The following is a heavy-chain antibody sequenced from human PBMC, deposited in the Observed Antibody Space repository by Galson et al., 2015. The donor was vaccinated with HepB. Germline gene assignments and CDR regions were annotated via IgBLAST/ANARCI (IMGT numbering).Heavy chain of an antibody. Sequence: SLRLSCAASGFSFSDYYMTWIRQAPGKGLEWVSYITNSGTTIYYADSVKGRFIISRDNAKNSLYLQMNSLRAEDAAVYYCARFGYYDTSGYWSDGMDVWGQGTTVTVSS. V-gene: IGHV3-11*01. J-gene: IGHJ6*02. CDR3: ARFGYYDTSGYWSDGMDV. CDR2: ITNSGTTI. D-gene: IGHD3-22*01. CDR1: GFSFSDYY.